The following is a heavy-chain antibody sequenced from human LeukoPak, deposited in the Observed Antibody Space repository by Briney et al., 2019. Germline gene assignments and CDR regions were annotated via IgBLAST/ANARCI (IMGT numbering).Heavy chain of an antibody. CDR2: FDPEDGET. J-gene: IGHJ4*02. D-gene: IGHD6-13*01. Sequence: ASVKVSCKVSGYTLTELSMHWVRQAPGKGLEWMGGFDPEDGETVYAQKFQGRVTMTEDTSTDTAYMELSSLRSEDTAVYYCATDLGLQLVPRFDYWGQGTLVTVSS. CDR3: ATDLGLQLVPRFDY. V-gene: IGHV1-24*01. CDR1: GYTLTELS.